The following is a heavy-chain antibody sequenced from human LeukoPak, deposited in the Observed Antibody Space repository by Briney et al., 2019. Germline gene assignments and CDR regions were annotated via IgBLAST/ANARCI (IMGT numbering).Heavy chain of an antibody. J-gene: IGHJ2*01. V-gene: IGHV6-1*01. D-gene: IGHD2-21*02. CDR2: TYYRSKWYN. CDR3: ARETAPDPQLDPYWYFDL. Sequence: PSQTLSLTCAISGDSVSSNSASWNWIRQSPSRGLEWLGRTYYRSKWYNDYAVSVKSRITIDPDTSKNQFSLRLNSVTPEDTAVYYCARETAPDPQLDPYWYFDLWGRGTLVTVSS. CDR1: GDSVSSNSAS.